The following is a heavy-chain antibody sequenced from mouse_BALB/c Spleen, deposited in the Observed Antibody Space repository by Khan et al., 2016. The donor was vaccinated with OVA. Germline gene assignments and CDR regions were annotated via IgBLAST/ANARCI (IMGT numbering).Heavy chain of an antibody. J-gene: IGHJ3*01. CDR1: GYSLSNYG. D-gene: IGHD2-4*01. CDR2: IWTGGIT. CDR3: ARSYDYDVGGFAY. Sequence: QMQLEESGPGLVAPSQTLSITCTVSGYSLSNYGIHWVRQHPGKGLEWLGVIWTGGITNYNSALMSRLITSNDNTKIQVFLKMNRLQTDDTDIYYCARSYDYDVGGFAYWGQGTLVTVSA. V-gene: IGHV2-9*02.